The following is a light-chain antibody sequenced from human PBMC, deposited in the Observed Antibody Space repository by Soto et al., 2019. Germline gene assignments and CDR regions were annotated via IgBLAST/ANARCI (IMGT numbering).Light chain of an antibody. CDR3: QQGDSFPIT. CDR2: AAS. Sequence: DIQVTQSPSSVSASVGDTVTITCRASQSISTWLAWYQQKPGTVPKLLIYAASSLQSGVPSRFSGSGAGTEFTLTITSLQPEDFGTYYCQQGDSFPITFGQGTRLEIK. CDR1: QSISTW. J-gene: IGKJ5*01. V-gene: IGKV1-12*01.